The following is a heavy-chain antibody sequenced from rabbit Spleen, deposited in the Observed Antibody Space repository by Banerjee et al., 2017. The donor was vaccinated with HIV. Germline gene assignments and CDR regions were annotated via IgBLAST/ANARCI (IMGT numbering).Heavy chain of an antibody. CDR3: ARDAATSFSSYGMDL. J-gene: IGHJ3*01. CDR2: IYAGSSGST. V-gene: IGHV1S40*01. D-gene: IGHD8-1*01. CDR1: GFSFNSGYD. Sequence: QSLEESGGGLVKPGASLTLTCKASGFSFNSGYDMCWVRQAPGKGLEWIACIYAGSSGSTYYASWVNGRFTISKTSSTTVTLQMTSLTAADTATYFCARDAATSFSSYGMDLWGQGTLVTVS.